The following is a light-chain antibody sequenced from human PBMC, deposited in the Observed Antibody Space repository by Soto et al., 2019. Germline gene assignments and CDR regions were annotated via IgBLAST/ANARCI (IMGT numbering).Light chain of an antibody. V-gene: IGKV3-11*01. Sequence: ELVLTQSPGTLSLSPGERATLSCRASQSVSRYLAWYQQKPGQAPRLLIYDASNRATGIPARFSGSGSGTDFTLTISSLEPEDSAVYYCHQRSDWPPITFGQGTRLEIK. CDR3: HQRSDWPPIT. J-gene: IGKJ5*01. CDR1: QSVSRY. CDR2: DAS.